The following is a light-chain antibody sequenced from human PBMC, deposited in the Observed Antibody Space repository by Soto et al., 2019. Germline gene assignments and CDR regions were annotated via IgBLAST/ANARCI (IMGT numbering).Light chain of an antibody. CDR3: SSYAGSNNFGV. V-gene: IGLV2-8*01. CDR1: SSDVGGYNY. Sequence: QSALTQPPSASGSPGQSVTISCTGTSSDVGGYNYVSWYQQHPGKAPKLMIYEVSKRPSGVPDRFSGSKSGNTASLTVSGLQGEDEADYYCSSYAGSNNFGVFGGGTKLTFL. J-gene: IGLJ2*01. CDR2: EVS.